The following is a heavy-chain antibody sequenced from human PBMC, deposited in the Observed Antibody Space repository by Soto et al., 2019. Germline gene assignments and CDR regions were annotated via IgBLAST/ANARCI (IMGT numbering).Heavy chain of an antibody. V-gene: IGHV1-69*06. J-gene: IGHJ4*02. D-gene: IGHD2-15*01. CDR3: ARDRLRGVGGGHYYLDY. Sequence: SVKVSCKASGGTFSSYAISWVRQAPGQGLEWMGGIIPIFGTANYAQKFQGRVTITADKSTSTAYMELSSLRSEDTAVYYCARDRLRGVGGGHYYLDYWGQGTLVTVSS. CDR1: GGTFSSYA. CDR2: IIPIFGTA.